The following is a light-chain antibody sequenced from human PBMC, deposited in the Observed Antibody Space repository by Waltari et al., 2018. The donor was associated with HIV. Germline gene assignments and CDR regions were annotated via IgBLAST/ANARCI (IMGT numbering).Light chain of an antibody. J-gene: IGLJ3*02. CDR2: LNSDGSH. Sequence: QLLLTQSPSASASLGASVTLTCTLSSGHSSYAIAWHQQQPEKGPRYLMKLNSDGSHSKGDGIPDRFSGSSSGAERYLTISSLQSEDEADYYCQTWGTGILVFGGGTNLTVL. V-gene: IGLV4-69*01. CDR1: SGHSSYA. CDR3: QTWGTGILV.